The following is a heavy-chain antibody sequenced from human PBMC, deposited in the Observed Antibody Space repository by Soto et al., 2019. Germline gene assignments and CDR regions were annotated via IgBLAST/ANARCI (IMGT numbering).Heavy chain of an antibody. Sequence: SETLSLTFTVSGASITGSSYWSWIRQPAGKGLEWIGRFSLSGTTNYNPSLRSLVTMSADVSKNQFSPRLTSVTAADTALYYCARGMTPPCAPAWYYFDSWAQGTLVTVS. CDR2: FSLSGTT. V-gene: IGHV4-4*07. CDR3: ARGMTPPCAPAWYYFDS. D-gene: IGHD2-21*01. CDR1: GASITGSSY. J-gene: IGHJ4*02.